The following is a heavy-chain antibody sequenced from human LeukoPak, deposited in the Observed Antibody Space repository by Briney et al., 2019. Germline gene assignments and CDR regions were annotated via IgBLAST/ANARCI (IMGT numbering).Heavy chain of an antibody. Sequence: GGSLRLSRAASGFTFRSYWMGWVRQTPGKGLEWLANINEDGSTTYYVDSVKGRFTISRNNADNSLYLRMNSLRAEDTAVYYCARDATRGGDFDSWGQGTLVTVSS. CDR1: GFTFRSYW. CDR2: INEDGSTT. J-gene: IGHJ4*02. CDR3: ARDATRGGDFDS. D-gene: IGHD2-15*01. V-gene: IGHV3-7*01.